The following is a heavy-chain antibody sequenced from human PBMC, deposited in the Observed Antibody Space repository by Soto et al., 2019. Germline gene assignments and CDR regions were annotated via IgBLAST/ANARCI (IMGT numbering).Heavy chain of an antibody. D-gene: IGHD3-22*01. CDR3: ARTPWNYDSSGYYYPNNYYFGY. CDR1: GYTLTGYY. Sequence: ASVKVSCKTSGYTLTGYYMHWVRQAPGQGLEWMGIINPSGGSTSYAQKFQGRVTMTRDTSTSTVYMELSSLRSEDTAVYYCARTPWNYDSSGYYYPNNYYFGYWGQGTLVTVSS. J-gene: IGHJ4*02. V-gene: IGHV1-46*01. CDR2: INPSGGST.